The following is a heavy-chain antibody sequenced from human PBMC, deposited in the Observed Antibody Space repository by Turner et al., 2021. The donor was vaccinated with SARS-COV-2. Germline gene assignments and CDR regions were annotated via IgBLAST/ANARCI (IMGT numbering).Heavy chain of an antibody. CDR1: GGPMISYS. V-gene: IGHV4-59*01. J-gene: IGHJ4*02. CDR2: MYGSGST. CDR3: ARFTPAGGNDY. D-gene: IGHD6-13*01. Sequence: VQLQESGPGLVKPSETLSLTFTASGGPMISYSWIWIRQPPGKGLEWIAYMYGSGSTFYNPSLKSRVTISGDASKNQCSLRVTSVTAADTAVYYCARFTPAGGNDYWGQGTLVTVSS.